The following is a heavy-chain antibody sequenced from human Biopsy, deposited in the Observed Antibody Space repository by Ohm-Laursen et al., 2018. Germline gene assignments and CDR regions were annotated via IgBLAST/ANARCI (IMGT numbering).Heavy chain of an antibody. Sequence: SVKVSCKVPGGTFSNYGVNWVRQAPGQGLEWMGWISAYNGHTKFARKFQDRVTMTTDTSTTTAYMDLRSLRSDDTAVYYCARDPHGEGRDYGSYFDYWGQGTLVTVSS. CDR1: GGTFSNYG. J-gene: IGHJ4*02. D-gene: IGHD4-17*01. V-gene: IGHV1-18*01. CDR2: ISAYNGHT. CDR3: ARDPHGEGRDYGSYFDY.